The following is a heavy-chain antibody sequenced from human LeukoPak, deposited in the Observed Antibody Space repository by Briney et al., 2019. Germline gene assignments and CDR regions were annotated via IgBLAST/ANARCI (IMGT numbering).Heavy chain of an antibody. Sequence: SETLSLTCTGSGGSISSYYWSWIRQPAGKGLEWIGRIYTSGSTNYNPSLKSRVTMSVDTSKNQFSLKLSSVTAADTAVYYCASSRGTFNWFDPWGQGTLVTVSS. CDR2: IYTSGST. J-gene: IGHJ5*02. CDR1: GGSISSYY. V-gene: IGHV4-4*07. D-gene: IGHD3-16*01. CDR3: ASSRGTFNWFDP.